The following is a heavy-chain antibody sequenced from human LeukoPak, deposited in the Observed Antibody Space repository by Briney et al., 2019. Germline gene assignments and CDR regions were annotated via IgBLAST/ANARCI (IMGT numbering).Heavy chain of an antibody. CDR3: ARDGSGYSSAEYYFDY. V-gene: IGHV5-51*01. CDR2: IYPGDSAV. CDR1: GYSFTNYW. Sequence: GESLKISCKGYGYSFTNYWIGWVRQMPGKGLEWMGIIYPGDSAVRYSLSFQGQVTISADKSISTAYLQWHSLTASDSAMYYCARDGSGYSSAEYYFDYWGQGTLVTVSS. J-gene: IGHJ4*02. D-gene: IGHD5-12*01.